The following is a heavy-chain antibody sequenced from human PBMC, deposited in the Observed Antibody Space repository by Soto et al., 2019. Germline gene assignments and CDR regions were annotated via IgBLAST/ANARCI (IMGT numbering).Heavy chain of an antibody. CDR3: ARGNAFDI. CDR2: FMPILGSA. V-gene: IGHV1-69*13. J-gene: IGHJ3*02. CDR1: GGTFSSFT. Sequence: SVKVSCKASGGTFSSFTVNWVRQAPGQGLEWMGGFMPILGSANYAQKFQGRVTITADESTNTGYMELSSLRSEDTAVYYCARGNAFDIWGQGTMVTVSS.